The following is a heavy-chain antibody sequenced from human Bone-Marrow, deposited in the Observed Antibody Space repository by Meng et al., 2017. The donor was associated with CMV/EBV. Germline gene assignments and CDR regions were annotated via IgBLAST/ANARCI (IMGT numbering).Heavy chain of an antibody. CDR1: GGSISSYY. CDR3: ASVPRTYPGSFDY. D-gene: IGHD3-10*01. J-gene: IGHJ4*02. CDR2: IYYSGST. V-gene: IGHV4-59*01. Sequence: SETLSLTCTVSGGSISSYYWSWIRQPPGKGLEWIGYIYYSGSTNYNPSLKSRVTISVNTSKNQFSLKLSSVTAADAAVYYCASVPRTYPGSFDYWGQGTKVTVSS.